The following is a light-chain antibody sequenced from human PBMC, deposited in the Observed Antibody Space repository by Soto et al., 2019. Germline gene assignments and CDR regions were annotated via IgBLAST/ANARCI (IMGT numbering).Light chain of an antibody. Sequence: QSALTKPASVSGSPGQSITISCTGTSSDIGSYDLVSGYQQHPGTAPKLIIYEVTKRASGVSTRFSGSKSGNTASLTISGLQAVDEADYYCCSFADFTYVFGTGTKLTVL. CDR3: CSFADFTYV. J-gene: IGLJ1*01. V-gene: IGLV2-23*02. CDR1: SSDIGSYDL. CDR2: EVT.